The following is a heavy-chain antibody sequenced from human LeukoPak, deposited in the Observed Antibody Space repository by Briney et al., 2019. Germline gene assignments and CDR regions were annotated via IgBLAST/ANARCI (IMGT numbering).Heavy chain of an antibody. J-gene: IGHJ4*02. CDR1: GYTFTSYD. Sequence: ASVKVSCKASGYTFTSYDINWVRQATGQGLEWMGWMNPNSGNTGYAQKFQGRVTMTRNTSISTAYMELSSLRSEDTAVYYCAVGVSLRYFDWLLYPGNYFDYWGQGTLVTVSS. CDR3: AVGVSLRYFDWLLYPGNYFDY. D-gene: IGHD3-9*01. V-gene: IGHV1-8*01. CDR2: MNPNSGNT.